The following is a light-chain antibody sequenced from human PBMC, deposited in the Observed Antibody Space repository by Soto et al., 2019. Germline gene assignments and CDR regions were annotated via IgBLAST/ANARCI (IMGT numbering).Light chain of an antibody. Sequence: QSALTQPRSVSGSPGQSVTISCTGTSSDVGGYDYVSWYQQHPSKAPKLMIFDVSKRPSGVPDRFSGSKSGSTASLTISGLQADDEAASYCCSYAGAFYVVRTGTKVHVL. CDR3: CSYAGAFYV. J-gene: IGLJ1*01. CDR1: SSDVGGYDY. V-gene: IGLV2-11*01. CDR2: DVS.